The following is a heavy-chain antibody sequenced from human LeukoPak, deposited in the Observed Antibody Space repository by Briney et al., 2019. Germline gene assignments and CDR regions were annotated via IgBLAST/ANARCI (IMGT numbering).Heavy chain of an antibody. V-gene: IGHV1-69*01. CDR3: ARDRYSYGSPDY. CDR1: GGTFSSDA. Sequence: GSSVKVSCKASGGTFSSDAISWVRQAPGQGLEWMGGIIPIFGTANYAQKFQGRVTITADESTSTAYMELSSLRSEDTAVYYCARDRYSYGSPDYWGQGTLVTVSS. CDR2: IIPIFGTA. D-gene: IGHD5-18*01. J-gene: IGHJ4*02.